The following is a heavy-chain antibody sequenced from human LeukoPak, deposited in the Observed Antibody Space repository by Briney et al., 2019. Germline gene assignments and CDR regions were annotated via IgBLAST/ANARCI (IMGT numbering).Heavy chain of an antibody. CDR1: GFTFSSYA. D-gene: IGHD5-18*01. Sequence: PGRSLRLSCAASGFTFSSYAMHWVRQAPGKGLEWVAVISYDGSNKYYADSVKGRFTISRDNSKNTLYLQMNSLRAEDTAVYYCARDTPFVPDTAMGLFDYWGQGTLVTVSS. CDR2: ISYDGSNK. CDR3: ARDTPFVPDTAMGLFDY. V-gene: IGHV3-30-3*01. J-gene: IGHJ4*02.